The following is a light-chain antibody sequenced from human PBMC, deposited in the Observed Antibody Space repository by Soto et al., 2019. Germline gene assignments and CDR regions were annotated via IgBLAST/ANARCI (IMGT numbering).Light chain of an antibody. CDR1: SSDVGGYNY. CDR3: SSYAGSNNWAV. J-gene: IGLJ3*02. Sequence: QSVLTQPPSASGSPGQSVTISCTGTSSDVGGYNYVSWYQQHPGKAPKLIIYEDTKRPSGVPDRFTGSKSGNTASLTVSGLKAEDEADYYCSSYAGSNNWAVFGGGTKVTVL. CDR2: EDT. V-gene: IGLV2-8*01.